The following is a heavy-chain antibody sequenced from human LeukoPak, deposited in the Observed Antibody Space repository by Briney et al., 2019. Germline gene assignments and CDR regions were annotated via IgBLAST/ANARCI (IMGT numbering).Heavy chain of an antibody. J-gene: IGHJ3*02. CDR2: IYYSGST. D-gene: IGHD3-3*01. Sequence: PSETLSLTCTVSGGSISSYYWSWIRQPPGKGLEWIGYIYYSGSTNYNPSLKSRVTISVDTSKNQFSLKLSSVTAADTAVYYCARVSEWRPDAFDIWGQGTMVTVSS. V-gene: IGHV4-59*01. CDR1: GGSISSYY. CDR3: ARVSEWRPDAFDI.